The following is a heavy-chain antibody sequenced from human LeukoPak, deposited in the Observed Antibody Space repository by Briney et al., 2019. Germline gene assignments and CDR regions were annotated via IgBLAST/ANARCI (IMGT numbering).Heavy chain of an antibody. J-gene: IGHJ4*02. CDR3: ARASTTWYTPDH. D-gene: IGHD6-13*01. CDR2: ISSSGSPI. CDR1: GFTFSNYY. V-gene: IGHV3-11*04. Sequence: GGSLRLSCAASGFTFSNYYMNWVRQAPGKGLEWVSYISSSGSPIYYADSVKGRFTISRDNAENSLYLQMNSLRVEDTAVYYCARASTTWYTPDHWGQGTLVTVSS.